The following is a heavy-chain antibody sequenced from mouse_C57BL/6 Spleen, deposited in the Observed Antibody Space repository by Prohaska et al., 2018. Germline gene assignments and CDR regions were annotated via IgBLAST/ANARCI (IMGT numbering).Heavy chain of an antibody. CDR2: IRLKSDNYAT. J-gene: IGHJ3*01. CDR1: GFTFSNYC. CDR3: TADPNAY. Sequence: EVQLEESGGGLVQPGGSMKLSCVASGFTFSNYCMNWVRQSPEKGLEWVAQIRLKSDNYATDYEGSVKGRFTISRDDSKSSVYLQMNNLRAEETGIYYCTADPNAYWGQGTLVTVSA. V-gene: IGHV6-3*01.